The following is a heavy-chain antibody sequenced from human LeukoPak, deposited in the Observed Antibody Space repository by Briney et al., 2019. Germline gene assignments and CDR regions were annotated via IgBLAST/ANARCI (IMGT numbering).Heavy chain of an antibody. CDR2: IYYSGST. V-gene: IGHV4-59*08. D-gene: IGHD1-26*01. J-gene: IGHJ4*02. Sequence: PSETLSLTCTVSGGSISSYYWSWIRQPPGKGLEWIGYIYYSGSTNYNPSLKSRVTISVDTSKNQFSLKLSSVTAEDTAVYYCARHGGSSGAGDYWGKGTLVTVSS. CDR1: GGSISSYY. CDR3: ARHGGSSGAGDY.